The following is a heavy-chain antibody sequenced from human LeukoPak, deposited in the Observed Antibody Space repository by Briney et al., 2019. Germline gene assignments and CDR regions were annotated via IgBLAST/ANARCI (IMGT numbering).Heavy chain of an antibody. D-gene: IGHD3-10*01. V-gene: IGHV1-18*01. CDR3: ARPTRGFGELFDAFDI. CDR1: GYTFTNYG. CDR2: ISAYNGNT. Sequence: ASVKVSCKASGYTFTNYGISWVRQAPGQGLEWMGWISAYNGNTNYVQKLQGRVTMTTDTSTSTAYMELRSLRSDDTAVYYCARPTRGFGELFDAFDIWGQGTMVTVSS. J-gene: IGHJ3*02.